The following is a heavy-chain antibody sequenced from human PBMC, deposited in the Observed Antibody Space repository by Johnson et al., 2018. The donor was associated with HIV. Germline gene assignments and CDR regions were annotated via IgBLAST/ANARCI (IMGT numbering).Heavy chain of an antibody. D-gene: IGHD2-2*01. V-gene: IGHV3-23*04. CDR3: AKDCSIGIGSPGCPFDI. Sequence: VHLVESGGGLVQPGGSLRLSCAASGFTFSSYAMSWVRQAPGKGLEWVSGISGSGGSTYYADSLKGRFTISRDNSKNSLYLQRNSLRAEDTALYYCAKDCSIGIGSPGCPFDIWGQGTMVTVYS. CDR1: GFTFSSYA. CDR2: ISGSGGST. J-gene: IGHJ3*02.